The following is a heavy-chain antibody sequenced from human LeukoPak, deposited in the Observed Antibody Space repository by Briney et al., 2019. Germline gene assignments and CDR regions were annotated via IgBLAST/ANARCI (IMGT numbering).Heavy chain of an antibody. Sequence: GGSLRLSCAASGFTFSSYWMHWVRQAPGKGLVWVSRISSDGSSTSYADSVKGRFTISRDNAKNTLYLQMNSLRAEDTAVYYCASAPNFDYWGQGTLVTVSS. D-gene: IGHD2-8*01. CDR1: GFTFSSYW. CDR3: ASAPNFDY. V-gene: IGHV3-74*01. CDR2: ISSDGSST. J-gene: IGHJ4*02.